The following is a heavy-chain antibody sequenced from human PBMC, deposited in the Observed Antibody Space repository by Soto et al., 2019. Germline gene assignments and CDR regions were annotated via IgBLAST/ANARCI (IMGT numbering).Heavy chain of an antibody. Sequence: QLQLQESGSGLVKPSQTLSLTCAVSGGSISSGGYSWNWIRQPPGKGLEWIGYIYHSGSTYYNPSLMSRVTISVDKSKNQFSLKLTSVTAADTAVYYCARDQLEGSWFDPWGQGTLVTVSS. CDR2: IYHSGST. J-gene: IGHJ5*02. D-gene: IGHD3-10*01. V-gene: IGHV4-30-2*01. CDR1: GGSISSGGYS. CDR3: ARDQLEGSWFDP.